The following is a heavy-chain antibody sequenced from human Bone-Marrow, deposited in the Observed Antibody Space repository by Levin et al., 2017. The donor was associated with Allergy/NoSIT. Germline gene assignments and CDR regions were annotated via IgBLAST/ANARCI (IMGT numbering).Heavy chain of an antibody. CDR2: IWYDGSGT. V-gene: IGHV3-33*01. Sequence: HPGGSLRLSCEVSGFGLNSHGMHWVRQSPGKGLEWLAVIWYDGSGTHYADSVRGRFTISRDMSTNTLYLEMRNLRVEDTGVYFCARESRQSVYFDFWGQGTLVSVSS. CDR1: GFGLNSHG. CDR3: ARESRQSVYFDF. J-gene: IGHJ4*02.